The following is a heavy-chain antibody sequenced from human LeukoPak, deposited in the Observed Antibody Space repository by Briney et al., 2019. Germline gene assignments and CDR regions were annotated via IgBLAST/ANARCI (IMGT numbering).Heavy chain of an antibody. D-gene: IGHD1-26*01. CDR2: INAGNGNT. J-gene: IGHJ4*02. Sequence: ASVKVSCKASGYTFTSYAMHWVRQAPGQRLEWMGWINAGNGNTKYSQKFQGRVTITRDTSASTAYMELSSLRSEDTAVYYCARDGELVGATTLDYWGQGTLVIVSS. V-gene: IGHV1-3*01. CDR3: ARDGELVGATTLDY. CDR1: GYTFTSYA.